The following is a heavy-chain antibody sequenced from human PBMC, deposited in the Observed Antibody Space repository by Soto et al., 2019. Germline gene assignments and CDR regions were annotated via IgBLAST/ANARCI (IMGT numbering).Heavy chain of an antibody. J-gene: IGHJ6*02. D-gene: IGHD3-22*01. CDR2: INPNSGGT. CDR3: ARAVGSGGITMIVEYYGMDV. CDR1: GYTFTGYY. Sequence: ASVKVSCKASGYTFTGYYMHWVRQAPGQGLEWMGWINPNSGGTNYAQKFQGWVTMTRDTSIGTAYMELSRLRSDDTAVYYCARAVGSGGITMIVEYYGMDVWGQGTTVTVSS. V-gene: IGHV1-2*04.